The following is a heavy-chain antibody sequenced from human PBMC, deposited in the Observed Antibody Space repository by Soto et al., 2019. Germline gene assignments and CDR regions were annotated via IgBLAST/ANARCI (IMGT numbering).Heavy chain of an antibody. J-gene: IGHJ4*02. CDR1: GYSFTSYW. D-gene: IGHD5-12*01. V-gene: IGHV5-51*01. CDR2: IYPGDSDT. Sequence: GESLKISCKGSGYSFTSYWIGWVRQMPGKGLEWMGIIYPGDSDTRYSPSFQGQVTISADKSISTAYMELSSLRSEDTAVYYCATYPGIVATIPYYFDYWGQGTLVTVSS. CDR3: ATYPGIVATIPYYFDY.